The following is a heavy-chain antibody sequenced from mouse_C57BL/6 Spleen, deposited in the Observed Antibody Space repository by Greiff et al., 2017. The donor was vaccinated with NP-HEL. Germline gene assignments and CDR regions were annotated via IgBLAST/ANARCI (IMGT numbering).Heavy chain of an antibody. CDR3: ARHRVYYYGSSTFDV. Sequence: VQLKQSGPELVKPGASVKIPCKASGYTFTDYNMDWVKQSHGKSLEWIGDINPNNGGTIYNQKFKGKATLTVDKSSSTAYMELRSLTSEDTAVYYCARHRVYYYGSSTFDVWGTGTTVTVSS. V-gene: IGHV1-18*01. CDR1: GYTFTDYN. CDR2: INPNNGGT. D-gene: IGHD1-1*01. J-gene: IGHJ1*03.